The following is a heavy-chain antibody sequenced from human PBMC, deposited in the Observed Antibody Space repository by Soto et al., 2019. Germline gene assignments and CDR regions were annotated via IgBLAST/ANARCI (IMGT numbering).Heavy chain of an antibody. J-gene: IGHJ4*02. CDR2: INHSGST. V-gene: IGHV4-34*01. CDR3: ARGRWLRNYYFDY. CDR1: GGSFSGYY. Sequence: QVQLQQWGAGLLKPSETLSLTCAVYGGSFSGYYWSWIRQPPGKGLEWIGEINHSGSTNYNPSLKSRVTISVDTSKNQFSLKLSSVTAADTAVYYCARGRWLRNYYFDYWGQGTLVTVSS. D-gene: IGHD5-12*01.